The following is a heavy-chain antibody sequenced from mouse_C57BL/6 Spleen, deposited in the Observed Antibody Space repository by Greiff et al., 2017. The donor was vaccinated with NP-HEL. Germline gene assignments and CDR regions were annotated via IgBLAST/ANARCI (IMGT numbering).Heavy chain of an antibody. J-gene: IGHJ2*01. Sequence: EVHLVESGGDLVKPGGSLKLSCAASGFTFSSYGMSWVRQTPDKRLEWVATISSGGSYTYYPDSVKGRFTISRDNAKNTLYLQMSSLKSEDTAMYYCARDYGSSYVPYFDYWGQGTTLTVSS. D-gene: IGHD1-1*01. CDR3: ARDYGSSYVPYFDY. V-gene: IGHV5-6*01. CDR2: ISSGGSYT. CDR1: GFTFSSYG.